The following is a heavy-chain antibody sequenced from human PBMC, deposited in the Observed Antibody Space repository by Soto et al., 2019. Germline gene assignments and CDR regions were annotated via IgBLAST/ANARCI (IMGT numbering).Heavy chain of an antibody. Sequence: LGESLKISCKGSGYSFTSYWIGWVRQMPGKGLEWMGIIYPGDSDTRYSPSFQGQVTISADKSISTAYLQWSSLKASDTAMYYCARHTAYYYDSTGYLADYWGQGTLVNVSS. J-gene: IGHJ4*02. D-gene: IGHD3-22*01. V-gene: IGHV5-51*01. CDR1: GYSFTSYW. CDR3: ARHTAYYYDSTGYLADY. CDR2: IYPGDSDT.